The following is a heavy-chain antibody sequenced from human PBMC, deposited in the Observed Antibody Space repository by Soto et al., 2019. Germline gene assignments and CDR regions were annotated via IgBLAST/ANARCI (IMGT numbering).Heavy chain of an antibody. J-gene: IGHJ4*01. CDR1: GAPITINY. V-gene: IGHV4-59*01. CDR3: ARDAGGPYDH. CDR2: IYYSGST. D-gene: IGHD2-15*01. Sequence: SETLSLTCTVSGAPITINYWRWIRQAPGKGLEWIGYIYYSGSTTYNPSLKSRVTMSADTSKDQFSLKLNSVTAADTAVYYCARDAGGPYDHWGPGSLVTVSS.